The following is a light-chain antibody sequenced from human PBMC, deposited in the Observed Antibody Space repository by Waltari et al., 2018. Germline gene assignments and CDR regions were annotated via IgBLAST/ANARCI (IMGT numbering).Light chain of an antibody. Sequence: DIQMTQSPSTLSASVGDRVTITCRASQSISNWLAWYQQKPGKAPKLLIYKASSLESGVPSRFSGSGSGTEFTLTINSLQPDDFATYYCQQYNSWYTFGQGTKLEIK. J-gene: IGKJ2*01. V-gene: IGKV1-5*03. CDR3: QQYNSWYT. CDR2: KAS. CDR1: QSISNW.